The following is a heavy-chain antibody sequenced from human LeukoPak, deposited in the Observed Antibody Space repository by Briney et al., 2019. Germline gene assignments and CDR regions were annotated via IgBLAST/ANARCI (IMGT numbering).Heavy chain of an antibody. D-gene: IGHD3-10*01. J-gene: IGHJ5*02. Sequence: ASVKVSCKASGYTFSNYYTHWVRQAPGRGLEWMGIINPNGINTRYAQKFQGRVTMTRDMSTSTVYMELRSLRSEDTAVYYCARGSHIRTHDRDNWFDPWGQGTLVTVSS. CDR1: GYTFSNYY. V-gene: IGHV1-46*01. CDR2: INPNGINT. CDR3: ARGSHIRTHDRDNWFDP.